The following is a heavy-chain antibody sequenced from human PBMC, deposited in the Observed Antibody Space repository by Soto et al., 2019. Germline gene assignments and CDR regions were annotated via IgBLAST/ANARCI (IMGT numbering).Heavy chain of an antibody. CDR2: IKSKTDGGTT. V-gene: IGHV3-15*07. J-gene: IGHJ5*02. Sequence: GGSLRLSCAASGFTFSSAWINWVRQAPGKGLEWVGRIKSKTDGGTTDFAAPVKGRFAISRDDSKDMVYLQMNSLKTEDTAVYYCTTAGSYQLPFRWPSWGQGTLVTVSS. CDR1: GFTFSSAW. D-gene: IGHD2-2*01. CDR3: TTAGSYQLPFRWPS.